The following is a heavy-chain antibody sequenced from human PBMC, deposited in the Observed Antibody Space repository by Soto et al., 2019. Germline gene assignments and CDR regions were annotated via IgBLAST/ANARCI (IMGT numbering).Heavy chain of an antibody. Sequence: GGSLKLSCAASVFTVSSYAMSWVRQAPGKGLEWVSAISGSGGSTYYADSVKGRFTISRDNSKNTLYLQMNSLRAEDTAVYYCAKDSSVVPAAIALDYWGQGTLVTVSS. CDR1: VFTVSSYA. D-gene: IGHD2-2*01. CDR2: ISGSGGST. CDR3: AKDSSVVPAAIALDY. J-gene: IGHJ4*02. V-gene: IGHV3-23*01.